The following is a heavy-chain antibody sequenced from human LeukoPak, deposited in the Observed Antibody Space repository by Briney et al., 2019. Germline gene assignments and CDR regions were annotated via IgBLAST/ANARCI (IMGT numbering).Heavy chain of an antibody. J-gene: IGHJ4*02. CDR2: IRKDGSNN. V-gene: IGHV3-30*02. D-gene: IGHD2-2*03. CDR1: GFTFSNNG. CDR3: AKDGWDY. Sequence: GGSLRLSCAASGFTFSNNGMHWVRQAPGKGLDWVAFIRKDGSNNYYADSVKGRFTISRDNSKNTLSLQMNSLRAEDTAVYYCAKDGWDYWGQGTLVTVSS.